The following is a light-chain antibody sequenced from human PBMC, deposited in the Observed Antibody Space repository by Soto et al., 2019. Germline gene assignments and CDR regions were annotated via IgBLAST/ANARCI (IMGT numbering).Light chain of an antibody. J-gene: IGKJ2*01. CDR1: QSVSSN. CDR3: QQYNNWPPYT. V-gene: IGKV3-15*01. CDR2: GAS. Sequence: EVVRTQSPATLSVSPGERATLSCRASQSVSSNLAWYQQKPGQAPRLLIYGASTRATSVPARFSGSGSGTEFTLTISSLQSEDFAVYYCQQYNNWPPYTFGQGTKLEI.